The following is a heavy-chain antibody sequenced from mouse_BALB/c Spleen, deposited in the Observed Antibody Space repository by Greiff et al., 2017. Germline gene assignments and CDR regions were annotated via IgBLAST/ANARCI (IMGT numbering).Heavy chain of an antibody. D-gene: IGHD2-14*01. J-gene: IGHJ3*01. CDR2: IYPSDSYT. V-gene: IGHV1-69*02. Sequence: QVQLQQPGAELVRPGASVKLSCKASGYTFTSYWINWVKQRPGQGLEWIGNIYPSDSYTNYNQKFKDKATLTVDKSSSTAYTQLSSPTSEDSAVYYCTRGGGYDGSWFAYWGQGTLVTVSA. CDR1: GYTFTSYW. CDR3: TRGGGYDGSWFAY.